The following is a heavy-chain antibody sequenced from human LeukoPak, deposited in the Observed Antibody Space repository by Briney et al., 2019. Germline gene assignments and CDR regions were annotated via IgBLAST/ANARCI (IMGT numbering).Heavy chain of an antibody. J-gene: IGHJ4*02. D-gene: IGHD3-10*01. CDR1: GFSFSSYG. CDR2: IWYDGSNK. Sequence: PGRSLRLSCTASGFSFSSYGMHWVRQAPGKGLEWVAAIWYDGSNKYYADSVKGRFTISRDNSKNTLYLQMNSLRAEDTAVYYCARSGGVRGVTYFDYWGQGTLVTVSS. CDR3: ARSGGVRGVTYFDY. V-gene: IGHV3-33*08.